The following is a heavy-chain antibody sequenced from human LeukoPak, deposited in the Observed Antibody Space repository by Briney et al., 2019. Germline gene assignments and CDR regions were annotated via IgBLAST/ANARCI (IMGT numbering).Heavy chain of an antibody. J-gene: IGHJ4*02. Sequence: PETLSLTCAVSGGSIASSYWWTWVRQPPGKGLEWIGEIYHSGSTNYNPSLRSRVTISVDKSDNQFSLKLNSMTAADTAVYYCARNAGNSDVDYWGQGTLVTVSS. CDR1: GGSIASSYW. CDR3: ARNAGNSDVDY. D-gene: IGHD4-23*01. V-gene: IGHV4-4*03. CDR2: IYHSGST.